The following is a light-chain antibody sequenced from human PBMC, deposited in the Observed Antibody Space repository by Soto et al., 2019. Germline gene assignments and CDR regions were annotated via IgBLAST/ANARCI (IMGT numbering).Light chain of an antibody. Sequence: QSALTQPASVSGSPGQSITISCTGTSSDVGGYNYVSWYQQHPGKAPKLMIYEVSNRPSGVSNRFSGSKSGNTASLTISGLQAEDEADYYCSSYTSLSTYVFGTGTMLTVL. V-gene: IGLV2-14*01. J-gene: IGLJ1*01. CDR3: SSYTSLSTYV. CDR1: SSDVGGYNY. CDR2: EVS.